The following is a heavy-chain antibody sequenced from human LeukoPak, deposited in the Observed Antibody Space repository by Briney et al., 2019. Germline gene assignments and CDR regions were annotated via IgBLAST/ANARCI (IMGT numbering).Heavy chain of an antibody. J-gene: IGHJ3*01. CDR2: VYYSGST. Sequence: PSETLSLTCTVSGGSISSYYWSWIRQPPGKGLEWIGYVYYSGSTNYHPSLKSRVTISVDTSKNQFSLKLTSVTAAGTAIYYCASGGAGIAAAPWGQGTMVTVSS. CDR1: GGSISSYY. D-gene: IGHD6-13*01. CDR3: ASGGAGIAAAP. V-gene: IGHV4-59*01.